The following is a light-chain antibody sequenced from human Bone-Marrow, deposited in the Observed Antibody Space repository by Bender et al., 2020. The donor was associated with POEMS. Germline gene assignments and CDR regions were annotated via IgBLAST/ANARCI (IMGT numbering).Light chain of an antibody. Sequence: QSVLTRPASVSGSPGQSITISCTGTSRDVGRYNLVSWFQHHPGKAPKLIIYQGSERPSGVSHRFSGSKSGNTASLTIFGLQPEDEADYYCCSYAAPTPYVFGTGTKVTVL. V-gene: IGLV2-23*01. CDR1: SRDVGRYNL. CDR2: QGS. J-gene: IGLJ1*01. CDR3: CSYAAPTPYV.